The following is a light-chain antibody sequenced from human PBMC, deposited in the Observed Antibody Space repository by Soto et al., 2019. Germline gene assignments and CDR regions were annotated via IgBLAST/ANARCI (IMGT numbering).Light chain of an antibody. J-gene: IGLJ3*02. CDR2: EVS. CDR1: SSDVGGYNY. V-gene: IGLV2-14*01. CDR3: RSYTAGSTLYV. Sequence: QSVLTQPPSVSGSPGQSITISCTGTSSDVGGYNYVSWYQQHPGKAPTLMIYEVSKRPSGVSNRCSGSKSGNTASLTISWLLAEDDADDYCRSYTAGSTLYVFGGGTKVTVL.